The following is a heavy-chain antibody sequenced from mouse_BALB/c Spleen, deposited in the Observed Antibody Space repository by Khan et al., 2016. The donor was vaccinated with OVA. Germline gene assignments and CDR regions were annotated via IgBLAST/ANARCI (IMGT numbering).Heavy chain of an antibody. Sequence: DLVKPGASVKLSCKASGYTFTSYWINWIKQRPGQGLEWIGRIAPGSGSTSYNEMFQGTATLTVDTSSSTAYIHLSSLSSEDSAVYLCARSNYYGSGLYAMDYWGQGTSVTVSS. V-gene: IGHV1S41*01. J-gene: IGHJ4*01. D-gene: IGHD1-1*01. CDR2: IAPGSGST. CDR3: ARSNYYGSGLYAMDY. CDR1: GYTFTSYW.